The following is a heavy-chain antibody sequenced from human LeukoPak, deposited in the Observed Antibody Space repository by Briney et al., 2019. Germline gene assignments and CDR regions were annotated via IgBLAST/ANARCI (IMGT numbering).Heavy chain of an antibody. CDR3: AREGRILTGLDAFDI. J-gene: IGHJ3*02. V-gene: IGHV3-53*01. CDR2: IYSDNT. Sequence: GGSLRLSCTVSGFTVSSNSMSWVRQAPGKGLEWVSFIYSDNTHYSDSVEGRFTISRDNAKNTLYLQMNSLRAEDTAVYYCAREGRILTGLDAFDIWGQGTMVTVSS. CDR1: GFTVSSNS. D-gene: IGHD3-9*01.